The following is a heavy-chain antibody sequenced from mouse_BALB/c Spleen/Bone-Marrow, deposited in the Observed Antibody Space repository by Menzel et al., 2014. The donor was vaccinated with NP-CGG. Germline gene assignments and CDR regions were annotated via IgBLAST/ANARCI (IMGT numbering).Heavy chain of an antibody. CDR2: INPSNGGT. D-gene: IGHD2-3*01. CDR3: TRSDGYYVPHWYFDV. Sequence: QVHVKQSGAELVEPGASVKLSCKASGYTFTSYYMYWVKRRPGQGLEWIGEINPSNGGTNFNEKFKSKATLTVDKSSSTAYMQLSSLTSEDSAVYYCTRSDGYYVPHWYFDVWGAGTTVTVSS. J-gene: IGHJ1*01. CDR1: GYTFTSYY. V-gene: IGHV1S81*02.